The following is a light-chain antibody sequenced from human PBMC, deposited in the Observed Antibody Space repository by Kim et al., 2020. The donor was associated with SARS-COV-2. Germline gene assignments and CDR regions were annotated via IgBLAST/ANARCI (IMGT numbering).Light chain of an antibody. CDR2: DAS. J-gene: IGKJ4*01. V-gene: IGKV3-11*01. CDR1: QSVGSY. CDR3: QQRSNWLT. Sequence: LSLSPGERATLSCRASQSVGSYLAWYQHKPGQAPRLLIYDASNRATGIPARFSGSGSGTDFTLTISSLEPEDFAVYYCQQRSNWLTFGGGTKVEI.